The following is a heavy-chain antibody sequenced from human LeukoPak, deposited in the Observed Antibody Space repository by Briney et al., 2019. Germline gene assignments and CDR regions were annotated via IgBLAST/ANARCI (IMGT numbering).Heavy chain of an antibody. CDR3: ASTAAGTSYYYYYMDV. J-gene: IGHJ6*03. CDR2: IYSDGST. Sequence: GGSLRLSRAASRFTDSSNYMSCVRQAPGKGLEGVSVIYSDGSTYYADSVKGRFTISRDNYKNTLYLQMNSLRAEDTAVYYYASTAAGTSYYYYYMDVWGKGTTVTVSS. V-gene: IGHV3-53*01. CDR1: RFTDSSNY. D-gene: IGHD1-1*01.